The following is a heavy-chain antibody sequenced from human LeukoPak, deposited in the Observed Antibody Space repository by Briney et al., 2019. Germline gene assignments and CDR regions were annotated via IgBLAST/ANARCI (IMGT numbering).Heavy chain of an antibody. V-gene: IGHV4-59*08. J-gene: IGHJ6*02. CDR1: GGSISSYY. CDR3: ARTPIYGDYVSGKNYYYYYGMDV. CDR2: IYYSGST. Sequence: SETLSLTCTVSGGSISSYYWSWIRQPPGKGLEWIGYIYYSGSTNYNPSLKSRVTISVDTSKNQFSLELSSVTAADTAVYYCARTPIYGDYVSGKNYYYYYGMDVWGQGTTVTVSS. D-gene: IGHD4-17*01.